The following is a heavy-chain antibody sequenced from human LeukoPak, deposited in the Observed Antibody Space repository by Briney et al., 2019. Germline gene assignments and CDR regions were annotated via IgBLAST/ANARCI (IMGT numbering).Heavy chain of an antibody. V-gene: IGHV4-39*01. CDR2: IYYSGST. J-gene: IGHJ5*02. D-gene: IGHD2-2*01. CDR1: GGSISSSSYY. CDR3: ARSIVVVPAAISSHNWFDP. Sequence: KPSETLSLTCTVSGGSISSSSYYWGWLRQPPGKGLEWVGSIYYSGSTYYNPSLKSRVTISVDTSKNQFSLKLSSVTAADTAVYYCARSIVVVPAAISSHNWFDPGGQGPLVTVSS.